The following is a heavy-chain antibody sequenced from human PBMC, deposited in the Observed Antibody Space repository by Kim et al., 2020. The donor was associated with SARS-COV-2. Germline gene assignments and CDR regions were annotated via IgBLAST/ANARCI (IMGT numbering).Heavy chain of an antibody. Sequence: ASVKVSCKASGYTFTGYYMHWVRQAPGQGLEWMGRINPNSGGTNYAQKFQGRVTMTRDTSISTAYMELSRLRSDDTAVYYCATYDSSGYDAFDIWGQGTMVTVSS. CDR2: INPNSGGT. J-gene: IGHJ3*02. CDR3: ATYDSSGYDAFDI. V-gene: IGHV1-2*06. CDR1: GYTFTGYY. D-gene: IGHD3-22*01.